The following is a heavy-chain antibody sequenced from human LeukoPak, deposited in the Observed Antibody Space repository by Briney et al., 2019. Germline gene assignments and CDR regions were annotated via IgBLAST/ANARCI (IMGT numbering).Heavy chain of an antibody. V-gene: IGHV3-33*08. J-gene: IGHJ4*02. Sequence: GGSLRLSCAASGFTFSSYAMNWVRQAPGKGLEWVAVIWYDGSNKYYADSVKGRFTISRDNSKNTLYLQMNSLRAEDTAVYYCARPPGYCSGGSCHSSYFDYWGQGTLVTVSS. D-gene: IGHD2-15*01. CDR2: IWYDGSNK. CDR3: ARPPGYCSGGSCHSSYFDY. CDR1: GFTFSSYA.